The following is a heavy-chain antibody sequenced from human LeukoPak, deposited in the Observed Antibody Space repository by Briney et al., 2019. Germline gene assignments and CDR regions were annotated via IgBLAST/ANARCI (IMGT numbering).Heavy chain of an antibody. J-gene: IGHJ3*02. CDR1: GFTFSSYW. CDR3: ARGGSLLRNAFDI. V-gene: IGHV3-74*01. Sequence: PVGSLRLSCAASGFTFSSYWMHWVRQAPGKGLVWVSRINSDGSSTSYADSVKGRFTISRDNAKNTLYLQMNSLRAEDTAVYYCARGGSLLRNAFDIWGQGTMVTVSS. D-gene: IGHD2-15*01. CDR2: INSDGSST.